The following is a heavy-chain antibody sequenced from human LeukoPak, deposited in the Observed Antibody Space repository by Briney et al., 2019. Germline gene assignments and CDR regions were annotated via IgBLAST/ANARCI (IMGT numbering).Heavy chain of an antibody. Sequence: GGSLRLSCAASGLTFSSYAMSWVRQAPGKGLEWVSAISGSGGSTYYAGTVKGRFTISRDNPKHTLYLQMNSLRAEDTSVYYCAKEWSVATAQIDYWGQGTLVTVSS. V-gene: IGHV3-23*01. D-gene: IGHD5-12*01. J-gene: IGHJ4*02. CDR3: AKEWSVATAQIDY. CDR2: ISGSGGST. CDR1: GLTFSSYA.